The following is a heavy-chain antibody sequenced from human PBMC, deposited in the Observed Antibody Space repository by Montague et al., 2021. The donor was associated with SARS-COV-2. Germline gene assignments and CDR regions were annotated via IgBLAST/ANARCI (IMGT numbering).Heavy chain of an antibody. CDR3: ARPGSGYSYGSGAFDY. D-gene: IGHD5-18*01. V-gene: IGHV4-39*01. J-gene: IGHJ4*02. CDR2: IYYTENT. CDR1: GGSISNSIYY. Sequence: SETLSLTCTVSGGSISNSIYYWDWIRQPPGEGPEWIGSIYYTENTYYNPSLKSRVTISIDTSKNQFSLKLSSVTAADTAVYYCARPGSGYSYGSGAFDYWGQGTLVTVSS.